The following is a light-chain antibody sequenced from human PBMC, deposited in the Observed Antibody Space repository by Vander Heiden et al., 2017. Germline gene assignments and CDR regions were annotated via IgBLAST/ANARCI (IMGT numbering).Light chain of an antibody. J-gene: IGKJ3*01. CDR3: QQDGSSPFT. CDR2: GAS. V-gene: IGKV3-20*01. Sequence: EIALTQLPVTLSLSPGDRATLACRDSQRVSSSYLAWYQQKPGQAPRLLIYGASSRDTGIPDRFSGSGSGTDFTLTISRLEPEDFAVYYCQQDGSSPFTFGHGTKVDIK. CDR1: QRVSSSY.